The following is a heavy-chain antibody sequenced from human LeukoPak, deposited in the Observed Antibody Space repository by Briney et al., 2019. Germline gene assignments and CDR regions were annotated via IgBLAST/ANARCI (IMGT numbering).Heavy chain of an antibody. Sequence: SETLSLTCTVSGGSISSYYWSWIRQPPGRGLEWIGYIHYSGSTNYNPSLKSRVTISVDTSKNQFSLKLSSVTAADTAVYYCARFGPITDYGMDVWGQGTTVTVSS. D-gene: IGHD3-10*01. V-gene: IGHV4-59*01. J-gene: IGHJ6*02. CDR1: GGSISSYY. CDR3: ARFGPITDYGMDV. CDR2: IHYSGST.